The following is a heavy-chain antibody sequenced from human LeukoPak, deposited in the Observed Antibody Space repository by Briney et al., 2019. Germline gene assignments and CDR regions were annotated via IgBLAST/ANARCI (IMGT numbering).Heavy chain of an antibody. CDR3: ARSGRGSGSYFGY. CDR2: ISSSSSTI. CDR1: GFTFSIYS. Sequence: QSGGSLRLSCAASGFTFSIYSMSWVRQAPGKGLEWVSYISSSSSTISYADSVKGRFTISRDNAENSLYLQMNSLRAEDTAVYYCARSGRGSGSYFGYWGQGTLVTVSS. V-gene: IGHV3-48*01. D-gene: IGHD3-10*01. J-gene: IGHJ4*02.